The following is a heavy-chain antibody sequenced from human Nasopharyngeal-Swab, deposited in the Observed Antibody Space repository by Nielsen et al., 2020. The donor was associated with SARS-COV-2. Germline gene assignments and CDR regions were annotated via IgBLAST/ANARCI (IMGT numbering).Heavy chain of an antibody. Sequence: PGKGLEWIGENNHSGSTNYNPSLKSRVTISVDTSKNQFSLKLSSVTAADTAVYYCARIEDCSSTSCYDYFDYWGQGTLVTVSS. V-gene: IGHV4-34*01. J-gene: IGHJ4*02. D-gene: IGHD2-2*01. CDR2: NNHSGST. CDR3: ARIEDCSSTSCYDYFDY.